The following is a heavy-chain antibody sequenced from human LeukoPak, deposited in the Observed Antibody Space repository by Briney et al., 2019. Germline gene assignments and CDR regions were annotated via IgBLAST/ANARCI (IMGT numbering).Heavy chain of an antibody. V-gene: IGHV3-23*01. J-gene: IGHJ4*02. CDR1: GFTFTSVA. Sequence: PGGSLRLSYAASGFTFTSVAMSGVRQARGKGLEWVSVISGNGGSTYYADSVKGRFTISRDNSKNTLYLQMNSLRGEDTAVYYCAKADLARGVTLISTIDYWGQGTLVTVSS. CDR3: AKADLARGVTLISTIDY. CDR2: ISGNGGST. D-gene: IGHD2-21*02.